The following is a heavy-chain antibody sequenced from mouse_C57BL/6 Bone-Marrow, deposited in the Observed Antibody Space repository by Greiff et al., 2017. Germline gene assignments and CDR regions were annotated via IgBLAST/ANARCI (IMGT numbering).Heavy chain of an antibody. CDR1: GYTFTSYW. Sequence: QVQLQQPGAELVMPGASVKLSCKASGYTFTSYWMHWVKQRPGQGLEWIGEIDPSDSYTNYNPKFKGKSTFTVDKSSSTAYMQLSSLTSEDSAVYYCARDGSSLDWFAYWGQGTLVTVSA. D-gene: IGHD1-1*01. CDR2: IDPSDSYT. V-gene: IGHV1-69*01. J-gene: IGHJ3*01. CDR3: ARDGSSLDWFAY.